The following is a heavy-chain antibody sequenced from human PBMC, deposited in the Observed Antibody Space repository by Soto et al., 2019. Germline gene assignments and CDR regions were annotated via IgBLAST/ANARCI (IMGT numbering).Heavy chain of an antibody. Sequence: QVQLVQSGAEVKKPGSSVNVSCKASGDTFSSYAISWVRQAPGQGLEWMGGIIPIFGTANYAQKFQGRVTLTADEATITAYMELSSLRSGDTAVYYCARDGSGYRSRASPMDVWGKGTTVTVSS. D-gene: IGHD3-22*01. CDR2: IIPIFGTA. CDR1: GDTFSSYA. CDR3: ARDGSGYRSRASPMDV. V-gene: IGHV1-69*01. J-gene: IGHJ6*03.